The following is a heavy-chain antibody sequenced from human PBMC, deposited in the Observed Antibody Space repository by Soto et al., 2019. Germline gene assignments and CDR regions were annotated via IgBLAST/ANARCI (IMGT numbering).Heavy chain of an antibody. Sequence: SLRLSCAASGFTFSSYGMHWVRQAPGKGLEWVAVISYDGSNKYYADSVKGRFTISRDNSKNTLYLQMNSLRAEDTAVYYCAKDQVVPAATPYYYYYYGMDVWGQGTTVTVSS. D-gene: IGHD2-2*01. J-gene: IGHJ6*02. CDR1: GFTFSSYG. V-gene: IGHV3-30*18. CDR3: AKDQVVPAATPYYYYYYGMDV. CDR2: ISYDGSNK.